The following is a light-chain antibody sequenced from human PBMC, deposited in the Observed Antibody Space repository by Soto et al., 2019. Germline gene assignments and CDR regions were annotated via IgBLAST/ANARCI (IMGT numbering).Light chain of an antibody. V-gene: IGKV3-15*01. CDR2: GAS. J-gene: IGKJ5*01. CDR3: QQRSDWPPSIT. Sequence: EIVMTQSPATLSLSPGERATLSCRASQSVYNNLAWYQQKPGQAPRLLIYGASTRATGIPARFSGSGSGTEFTLTISSLEPADFALYYCQQRSDWPPSITFGQGTRLEI. CDR1: QSVYNN.